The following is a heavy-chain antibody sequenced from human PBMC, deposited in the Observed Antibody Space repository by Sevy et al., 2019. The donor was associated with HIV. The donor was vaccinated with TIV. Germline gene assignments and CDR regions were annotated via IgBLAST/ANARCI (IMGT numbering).Heavy chain of an antibody. CDR1: GFTFSSYW. V-gene: IGHV3-7*01. CDR3: ARDRYCSGGSCNRGAVFDY. D-gene: IGHD2-15*01. CDR2: IKQDGSEK. Sequence: GGSLRLSCAASGFTFSSYWMSWVRQAPGKGLEWVANIKQDGSEKYYVDSVKGRFTISRDNAKNSLYLQMNSLRAEDTAVYYCARDRYCSGGSCNRGAVFDYWGQGTLVTVSS. J-gene: IGHJ4*02.